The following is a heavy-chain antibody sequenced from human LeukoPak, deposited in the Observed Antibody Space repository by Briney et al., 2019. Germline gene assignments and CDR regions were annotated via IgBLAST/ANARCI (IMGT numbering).Heavy chain of an antibody. CDR3: ARLSLEGAFDI. CDR2: IYYSGST. J-gene: IGHJ3*02. CDR1: GGSISSSSYY. Sequence: PSETLSLTCTVSGGSISSSSYYWGWIRQPPGKGLEWIGSIYYSGSTYYNPSLKSRVTISVDTSKNQFSLKLSSVTAADTAVYYCARLSLEGAFDIWGQGTMVTVSS. V-gene: IGHV4-39*01. D-gene: IGHD1-1*01.